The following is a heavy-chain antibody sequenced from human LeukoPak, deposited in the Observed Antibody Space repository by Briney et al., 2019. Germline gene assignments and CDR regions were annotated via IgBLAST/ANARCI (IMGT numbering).Heavy chain of an antibody. CDR3: ARESRGLWSGESLHWFDP. J-gene: IGHJ5*02. Sequence: GGSLRLSCAASGFTFSSYWMSWVRQAPGKGLEWVANIKQDGSEKYYVDSVKGRFTISRDNAKNSLYLQMNSLRAEDTAVYYCARESRGLWSGESLHWFDPWGQGTLVTVSS. CDR2: IKQDGSEK. CDR1: GFTFSSYW. V-gene: IGHV3-7*01. D-gene: IGHD3-10*01.